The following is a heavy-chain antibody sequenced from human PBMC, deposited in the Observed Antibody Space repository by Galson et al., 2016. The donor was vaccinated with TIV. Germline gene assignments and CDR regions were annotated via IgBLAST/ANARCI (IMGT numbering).Heavy chain of an antibody. CDR2: SDWDDDK. CDR1: GFSLSTSGMR. CDR3: ARTPADHSDSSVGGYFDY. D-gene: IGHD3-22*01. Sequence: PALVKPTQTLTLTCTFSGFSLSTSGMRVSWIRQPPGKALEWLARSDWDDDKFYSTSLRTRLTISKDTSKNQVVLTMINMDPVDTATYSCARTPADHSDSSVGGYFDYWGQGILVTVSS. V-gene: IGHV2-70*04. J-gene: IGHJ4*02.